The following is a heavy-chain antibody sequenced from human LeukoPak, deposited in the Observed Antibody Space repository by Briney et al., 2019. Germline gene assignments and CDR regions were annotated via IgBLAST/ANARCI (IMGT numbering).Heavy chain of an antibody. J-gene: IGHJ4*02. D-gene: IGHD5-18*01. CDR2: IYTSGST. Sequence: SETLSPTCTVSGGSIRSGSYYWSWIRQPAGKGLEWIGRIYTSGSTNYNPSLKSRVTISVDTSKNQLSLKLSSVTAADTAVYYCARWSGYSYEWGQGTLVTVSS. CDR1: GGSIRSGSYY. CDR3: ARWSGYSYE. V-gene: IGHV4-61*02.